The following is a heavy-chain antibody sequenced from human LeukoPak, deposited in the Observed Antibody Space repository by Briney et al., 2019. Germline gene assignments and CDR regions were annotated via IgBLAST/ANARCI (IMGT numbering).Heavy chain of an antibody. CDR2: IIPILGIA. V-gene: IGHV1-69*02. D-gene: IGHD3-22*01. CDR3: ATFKYYYDSSGDFDY. CDR1: GYTFTSYY. J-gene: IGHJ4*02. Sequence: SVKVSCKASGYTFTSYYMHWVRQAPGQGLEWMGRIIPILGIANYAQKFQGRVTITADKSTSTAYMELSSLRSEDTAVYYCATFKYYYDSSGDFDYWGQGTLVTVSS.